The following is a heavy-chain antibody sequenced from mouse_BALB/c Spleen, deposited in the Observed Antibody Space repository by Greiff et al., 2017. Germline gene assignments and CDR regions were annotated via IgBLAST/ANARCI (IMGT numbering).Heavy chain of an antibody. D-gene: IGHD2-1*01. CDR1: GFSFTSYG. CDR2: IWSGGST. J-gene: IGHJ4*01. CDR3: DRNSYGRNYAMDY. V-gene: IGHV2-2*02. Sequence: QVQLQQSGPGLVQPSPSLSITCTVSGFSFTSYGVHWVRQSPGKGLEWLGVIWSGGSTDYNAAFISRLSISKDNSKSHVFFKMNSLQANDTAIYYCDRNSYGRNYAMDYWGQGTSGTVAS.